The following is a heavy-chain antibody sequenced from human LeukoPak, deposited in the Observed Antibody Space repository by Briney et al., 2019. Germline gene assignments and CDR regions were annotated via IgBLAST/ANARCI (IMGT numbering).Heavy chain of an antibody. D-gene: IGHD2/OR15-2a*01. CDR1: GGSIRNSDYY. CDR2: VHYSGPA. CDR3: ARASYHFDTWFDP. Sequence: SETLSLTCTVSGGSIRNSDYYWDWIRQPPGKGLEWIASVHYSGPAYYNPSLKSRVTISMDTSMNQFSLKLRSVTAADTAVYFCARASYHFDTWFDPWGQETLVTVSS. V-gene: IGHV4-39*02. J-gene: IGHJ5*02.